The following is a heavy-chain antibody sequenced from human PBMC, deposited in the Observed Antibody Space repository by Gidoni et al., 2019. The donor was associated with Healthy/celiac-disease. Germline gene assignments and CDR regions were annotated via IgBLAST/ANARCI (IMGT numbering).Heavy chain of an antibody. J-gene: IGHJ6*02. CDR2: ISWDGGST. CDR1: GFTFDDYA. Sequence: EVQLVESGGVVVQPGGSLRLSCAASGFTFDDYAMHWVRQAPGKGLEWVSLISWDGGSTYYADSVKGRFTISRDNSKNSLYLQMNSLRAEDTALYYCAKGFGATSYYYYGMDVWGQGTTVTVSS. V-gene: IGHV3-43D*04. D-gene: IGHD3-16*01. CDR3: AKGFGATSYYYYGMDV.